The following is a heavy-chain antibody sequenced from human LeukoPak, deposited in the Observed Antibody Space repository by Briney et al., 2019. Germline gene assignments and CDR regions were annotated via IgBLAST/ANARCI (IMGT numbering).Heavy chain of an antibody. J-gene: IGHJ4*02. D-gene: IGHD6-19*01. CDR1: GFTFSSYA. V-gene: IGHV3-23*01. Sequence: PGGSLRLSCAASGFTFSSYAMSWVRQAPGKGLEWVSAISGSGGSTYYADSVKGRFTISRDNSKNTLYLQMNSLRAEDTAVYYCAKAPLGSGWYPYYFDYWGQGTLVTVSS. CDR3: AKAPLGSGWYPYYFDY. CDR2: ISGSGGST.